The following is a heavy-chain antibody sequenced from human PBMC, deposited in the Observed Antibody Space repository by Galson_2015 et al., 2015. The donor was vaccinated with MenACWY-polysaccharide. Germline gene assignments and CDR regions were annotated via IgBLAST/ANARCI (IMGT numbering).Heavy chain of an antibody. CDR1: GFTFSSYA. CDR3: AKDSSGWLLPQGWGFGY. J-gene: IGHJ4*02. Sequence: SLRLSCAASGFTFSSYAMSWVRQAPGKGLEWVSAISGSGGSTYYADSVKGRFTISRDNSKNTLYLQMNSLRAEDTAVYYCAKDSSGWLLPQGWGFGYWGQGTLVTVSS. D-gene: IGHD6-19*01. V-gene: IGHV3-23*01. CDR2: ISGSGGST.